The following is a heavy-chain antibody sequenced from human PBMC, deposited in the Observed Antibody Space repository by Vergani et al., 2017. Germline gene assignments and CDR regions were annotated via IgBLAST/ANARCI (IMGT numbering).Heavy chain of an antibody. V-gene: IGHV3-7*01. D-gene: IGHD2-2*01. J-gene: IGHJ4*02. Sequence: EVQLVESGGGLVQPGGSLRLSCAASGFTFSSYWMSWVRQAPGKGLEWVANIKQDGSEKYYVDSVKGRFTISRDNSKNTLYLQMNSLRAEDTAVYYCARDWTRYCSSTSCYLPDYWGQGTLVTVSS. CDR3: ARDWTRYCSSTSCYLPDY. CDR1: GFTFSSYW. CDR2: IKQDGSEK.